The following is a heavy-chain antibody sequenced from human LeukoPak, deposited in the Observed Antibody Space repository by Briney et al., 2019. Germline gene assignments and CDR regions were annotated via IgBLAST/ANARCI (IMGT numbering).Heavy chain of an antibody. CDR2: ISYDGSNK. CDR1: GFTFSSYG. Sequence: GGSLRLSCAASGFTFSSYGMHWVRQAPGKGLEWVAVISYDGSNKYYADSVKGRFTISRDNSKNTLYLQMNSLRAEDTAVYYCAKDVVSCGGDCYLSGDWGQGTLVIVSS. V-gene: IGHV3-30*18. D-gene: IGHD2-21*02. CDR3: AKDVVSCGGDCYLSGD. J-gene: IGHJ4*02.